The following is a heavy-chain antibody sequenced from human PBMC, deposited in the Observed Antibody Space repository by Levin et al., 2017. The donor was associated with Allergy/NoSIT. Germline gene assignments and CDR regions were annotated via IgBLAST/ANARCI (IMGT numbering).Heavy chain of an antibody. CDR2: IKIKTDGETT. CDR3: ILECSSTICHAG. V-gene: IGHV3-15*01. Sequence: GGSLRLSCAASGFTFSKAWMSWVRQAPGKGLEWVGSIKIKTDGETTDYAAPVKGRFTVSRDDSKNTLYLQMNSLKTEDTAVYYCILECSSTICHAGWGQGTLVTVSS. J-gene: IGHJ4*02. CDR1: GFTFSKAW. D-gene: IGHD2-2*01.